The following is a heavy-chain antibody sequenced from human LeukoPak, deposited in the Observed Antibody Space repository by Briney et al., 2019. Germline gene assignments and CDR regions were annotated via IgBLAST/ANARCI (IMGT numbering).Heavy chain of an antibody. J-gene: IGHJ3*02. CDR3: ARERSSWAFLEWRNDAFDI. D-gene: IGHD3-3*01. Sequence: PGGSLRLSCAASGFTFSSYAMHWVRQAPGKGLEWVAVISYDGSNKYYADSVKGRFTISRDNSKNTLYLQMNSLRAEDTAVYYCARERSSWAFLEWRNDAFDIWGQGTMVTVSS. CDR2: ISYDGSNK. V-gene: IGHV3-30-3*01. CDR1: GFTFSSYA.